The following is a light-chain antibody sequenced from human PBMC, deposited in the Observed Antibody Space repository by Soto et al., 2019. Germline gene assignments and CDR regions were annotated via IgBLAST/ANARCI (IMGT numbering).Light chain of an antibody. CDR3: SSYAGSKNLV. Sequence: QSALTQPPSASGSPGQSVTISCTGTSSDVGGYNSVSWYQQHPGKAPKLLIYEVSKRPSGVPDRFSASKSDNPASLTVSGLQAEDEADYYCSSYAGSKNLVFGGGTKVTVL. V-gene: IGLV2-8*01. J-gene: IGLJ2*01. CDR2: EVS. CDR1: SSDVGGYNS.